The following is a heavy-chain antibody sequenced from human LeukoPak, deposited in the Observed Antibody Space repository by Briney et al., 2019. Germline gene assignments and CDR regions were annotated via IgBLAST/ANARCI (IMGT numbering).Heavy chain of an antibody. D-gene: IGHD1-1*01. J-gene: IGHJ4*02. V-gene: IGHV4-59*08. CDR2: IYYNGSS. Sequence: SETLSLTCTVSGGSLTNYYWIWIRQPPGKGLEWIGYIYYNGSSNSNPSLKSRVGLSIDTSKNQFSLKVNSITPRDAAVHYCARVSSTGGLAYWGQGTLVTVSS. CDR3: ARVSSTGGLAY. CDR1: GGSLTNYY.